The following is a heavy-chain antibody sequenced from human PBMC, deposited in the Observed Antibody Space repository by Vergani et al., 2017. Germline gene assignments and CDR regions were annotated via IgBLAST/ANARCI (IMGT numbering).Heavy chain of an antibody. CDR1: GFTFIMHA. CDR3: AGPQGTSAYYYGGFDY. Sequence: EVQLLESGGDLVQPGGSLRLSCAASGFTFIMHAMSWVRQAPRKGLEWVSTLSASDRRTHYADSVKGRFTISRDNSKNTLSLQMNSLTAEDTAIYYCAGPQGTSAYYYGGFDYWGQGILVTVSS. J-gene: IGHJ4*02. D-gene: IGHD3-22*01. CDR2: LSASDRRT. V-gene: IGHV3-23*01.